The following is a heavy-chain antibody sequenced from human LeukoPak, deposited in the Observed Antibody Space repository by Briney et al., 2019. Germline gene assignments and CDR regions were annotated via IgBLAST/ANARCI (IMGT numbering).Heavy chain of an antibody. Sequence: PGVSLRLSCAASRFTFSSYAMHWVPQAPGKGLEWVAVISYDGSNKYYADSVKGRFTISRDTSKNTLYLQMNSLRAEDTAVYYCARDGGDDSGGWIFDYWGQGTLVTVSS. CDR1: RFTFSSYA. V-gene: IGHV3-30-3*01. J-gene: IGHJ4*02. CDR3: ARDGGDDSGGWIFDY. CDR2: ISYDGSNK. D-gene: IGHD6-19*01.